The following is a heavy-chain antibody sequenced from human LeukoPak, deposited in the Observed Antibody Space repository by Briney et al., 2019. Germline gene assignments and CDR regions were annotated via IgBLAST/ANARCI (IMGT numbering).Heavy chain of an antibody. D-gene: IGHD1-26*01. J-gene: IGHJ4*02. CDR1: GFTFSSYA. CDR3: AKGSGSYSSIDY. CDR2: ISGSGGTT. Sequence: GGSLRLSCAASGFTFSSYAMSWVRQAPGKGLEWVSGISGSGGTTYYADSVKGRFTISRDNSKNTLYLQMSSLRAEDTAVYYCAKGSGSYSSIDYWGQGTLVIVSS. V-gene: IGHV3-23*01.